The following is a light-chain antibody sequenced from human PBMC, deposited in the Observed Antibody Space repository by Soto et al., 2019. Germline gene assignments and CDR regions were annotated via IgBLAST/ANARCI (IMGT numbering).Light chain of an antibody. CDR2: AAS. V-gene: IGKV1-39*01. CDR1: QTISDY. CDR3: QQSYSTLT. Sequence: DIQMTQSPSSLSASVGDRVTITCRTSQTISDYLNWYQHKPGKAPKLLISAASSLQSGVPSRFSGSGSGTDFTLTISSLQPEDFATYYCQQSYSTLTFGPGTKVDL. J-gene: IGKJ3*01.